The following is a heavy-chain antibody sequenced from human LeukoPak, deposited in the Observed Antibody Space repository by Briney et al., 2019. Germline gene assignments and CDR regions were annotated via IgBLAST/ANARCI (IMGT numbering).Heavy chain of an antibody. CDR3: ARDPENYDSSGYYYEPDY. D-gene: IGHD3-22*01. V-gene: IGHV3-21*01. J-gene: IGHJ4*02. CDR2: ISSSSSYI. CDR1: GFTFSSYS. Sequence: PGGSLRLSCAASGFTFSSYSMNWVRQAPGKGLAWVSSISSSSSYIYYAGSVKGRYTISSDNAKNSLYLQMNSLRAEDTAVYYCARDPENYDSSGYYYEPDYWGQGTLVTVSS.